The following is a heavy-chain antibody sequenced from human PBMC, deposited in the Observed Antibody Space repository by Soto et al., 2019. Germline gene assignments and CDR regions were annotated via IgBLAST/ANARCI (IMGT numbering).Heavy chain of an antibody. V-gene: IGHV3-48*03. CDR3: ARDGVYYSSGWDGLYGMDV. Sequence: PGGSLRLSCAASGFTFSSYEMNWVRQAPGKGLEWVSYISSSGSTIYYADSVKGRFTISRDNAKNSLYLQMNSLRAEDTAVYYCARDGVYYSSGWDGLYGMDVWGQGTTVTVSS. CDR2: ISSSGSTI. D-gene: IGHD6-19*01. J-gene: IGHJ6*02. CDR1: GFTFSSYE.